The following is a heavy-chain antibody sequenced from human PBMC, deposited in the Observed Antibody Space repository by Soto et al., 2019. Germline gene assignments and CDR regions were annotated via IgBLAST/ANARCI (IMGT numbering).Heavy chain of an antibody. J-gene: IGHJ6*02. Sequence: ASVKVSCKTSGYTINYYIYWVRQAPGQGLEWMGLINPSGGSTNYAQKFQGRVTMTRDTSTSTVYMELSSLRSDDTAVYYCARDWGGSFYGMDVRGQGTKGTVSS. CDR2: INPSGGST. CDR1: GYTINYY. CDR3: ARDWGGSFYGMDV. V-gene: IGHV1-46*02. D-gene: IGHD3-10*01.